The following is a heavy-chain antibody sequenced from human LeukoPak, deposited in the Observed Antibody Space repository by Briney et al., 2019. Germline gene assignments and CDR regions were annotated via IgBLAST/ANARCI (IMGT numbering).Heavy chain of an antibody. J-gene: IGHJ4*02. CDR1: GYTFTSYD. Sequence: ASVKVSCKASGYTFTSYDINWVRQATGQGLEWMGWMNPNSGNTGYAQKFQGRVTMTRNTSISTAYMELRSLRSDDTAVYYCARDRGSGSSRYIIYWGQGTLVTVSS. CDR2: MNPNSGNT. D-gene: IGHD6-19*01. CDR3: ARDRGSGSSRYIIY. V-gene: IGHV1-8*01.